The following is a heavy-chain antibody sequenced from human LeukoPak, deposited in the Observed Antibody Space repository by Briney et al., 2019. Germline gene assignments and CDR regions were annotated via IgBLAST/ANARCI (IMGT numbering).Heavy chain of an antibody. CDR1: GYTFTSYG. V-gene: IGHV1-18*01. D-gene: IGHD3-22*01. CDR3: AREGYYDSSGSNREGFDY. Sequence: GASVKVSCKASGYTFTSYGISWVRQAPGQGLEWMGWISAYNGNTNYAQKLQGRVTMTTDTSTSTAYMELRSLRSDDTAVYYCAREGYYDSSGSNREGFDYWGQGTLVTVSS. CDR2: ISAYNGNT. J-gene: IGHJ4*02.